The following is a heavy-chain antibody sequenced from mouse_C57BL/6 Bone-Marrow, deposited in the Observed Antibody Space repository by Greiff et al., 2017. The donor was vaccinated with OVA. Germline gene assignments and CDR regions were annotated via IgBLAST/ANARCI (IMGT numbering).Heavy chain of an antibody. J-gene: IGHJ2*01. CDR1: GYAFSSSW. CDR2: IYPGDGDT. CDR3: ALWLRRGFDY. D-gene: IGHD2-2*01. V-gene: IGHV1-82*01. Sequence: VQLQQSGPELVKPGASVKISCKASGYAFSSSWMNWVKQRPGKGLEWIGRIYPGDGDTNYNGKFKGKATLTADKSSSTAYMQLSSLTSEDSAVYFCALWLRRGFDYWGQGTTLTVSS.